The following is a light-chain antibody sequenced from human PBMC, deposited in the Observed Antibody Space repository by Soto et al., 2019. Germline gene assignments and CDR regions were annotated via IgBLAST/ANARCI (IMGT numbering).Light chain of an antibody. V-gene: IGKV3-20*01. CDR1: QSVSSTY. CDR2: GAS. J-gene: IGKJ3*01. CDR3: QQYGNSPFT. Sequence: EIVLTQSPGTLSLSPGERATLSCRASQSVSSTYLAWYQQKPGQAPRLLIYGASSRATGIPDRFSGSASGTDFTLTIRRLEPEDFAVYYCQQYGNSPFTFGPGTKVDLK.